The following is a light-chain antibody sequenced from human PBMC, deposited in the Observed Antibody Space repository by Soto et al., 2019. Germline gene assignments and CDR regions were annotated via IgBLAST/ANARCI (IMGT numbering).Light chain of an antibody. CDR3: QQANRFPIT. J-gene: IGKJ5*01. CDR2: TTS. V-gene: IGKV1-12*01. Sequence: DIQMTQSPSFVSASVGDRVTVTCRASQDISSWLAWYQQKPGKAPKLLIYTTSTLGSGVPSRFSGSRSGTDFTLTISGLQTEDFATYYCQQANRFPITFGQGTRLEIK. CDR1: QDISSW.